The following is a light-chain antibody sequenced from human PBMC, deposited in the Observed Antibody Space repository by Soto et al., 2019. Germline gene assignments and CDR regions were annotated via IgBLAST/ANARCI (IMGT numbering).Light chain of an antibody. CDR2: KAS. J-gene: IGKJ1*01. Sequence: DIQMTQSPSTLSASVGDRVTITCRASQSISSWLAWYQQKPGKAPKLLIYKASSLESGVPSRFSGSGSGTEFTRTISSLQPDDFATYYCQQYSSYSRTFGQGTKVEIK. CDR3: QQYSSYSRT. CDR1: QSISSW. V-gene: IGKV1-5*03.